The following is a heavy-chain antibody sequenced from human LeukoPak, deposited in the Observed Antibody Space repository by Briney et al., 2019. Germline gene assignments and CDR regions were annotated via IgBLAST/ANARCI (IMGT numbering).Heavy chain of an antibody. J-gene: IGHJ4*02. CDR2: IYYSGST. V-gene: IGHV4-31*03. D-gene: IGHD3-22*01. Sequence: SQTLSLTCTVSGGSISSGGYYWSSIRQHPGKGLEWIRYIYYSGSTYYNPSLKSRVTISVDTSKNQFSLKLSSVTAAYTAVYYCARVNYYDSSGYYYQPYYFDYWGQGTLVTVSS. CDR3: ARVNYYDSSGYYYQPYYFDY. CDR1: GGSISSGGYY.